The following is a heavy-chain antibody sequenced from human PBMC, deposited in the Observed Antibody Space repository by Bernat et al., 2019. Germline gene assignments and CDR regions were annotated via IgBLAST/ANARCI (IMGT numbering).Heavy chain of an antibody. CDR3: AGHERGTGLGSAFDI. Sequence: QLQLQESGPGLVKPSETLSLTCTVSGGSISSSSYYCGWIRQPPGKGLEWIGSIHYSGSTYYHPSLKSRVTISVDTSKNQFSLQLSLVTAADTAVYYCAGHERGTGLGSAFDIWGQGTMVTVSS. D-gene: IGHD3-16*01. V-gene: IGHV4-39*01. CDR2: IHYSGST. CDR1: GGSISSSSYY. J-gene: IGHJ3*02.